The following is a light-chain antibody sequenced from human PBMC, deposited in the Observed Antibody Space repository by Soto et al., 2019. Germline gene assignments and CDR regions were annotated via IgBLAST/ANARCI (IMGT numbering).Light chain of an antibody. J-gene: IGKJ4*01. V-gene: IGKV1-5*03. CDR2: KAS. CDR3: QQYYSYPPLT. Sequence: DIQMTQSPPTLSASVGDRVTITCRASESISRWLAWYQQKPGKAPKLLIYKASNLESGVPSRFSGSGSGTDFTLTISCLQSEDFATYYCQQYYSYPPLTFGGGTKVEIK. CDR1: ESISRW.